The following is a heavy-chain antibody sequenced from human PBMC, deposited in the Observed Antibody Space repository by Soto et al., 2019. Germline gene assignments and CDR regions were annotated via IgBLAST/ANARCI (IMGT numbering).Heavy chain of an antibody. J-gene: IGHJ6*02. CDR2: IIDSGGST. D-gene: IGHD1-26*01. Sequence: EVHLLESGGALVQPGGSLRLSCAASGFTFSSCAMGWVSQAPEKGLEWVSDIIDSGGSTYYADAVKGRFTISRDNSKSTLYLQMNSLRAEDTAVYYCGKGRSYYYYYGVDVWGQGTTVTVSS. CDR3: GKGRSYYYYYGVDV. CDR1: GFTFSSCA. V-gene: IGHV3-23*01.